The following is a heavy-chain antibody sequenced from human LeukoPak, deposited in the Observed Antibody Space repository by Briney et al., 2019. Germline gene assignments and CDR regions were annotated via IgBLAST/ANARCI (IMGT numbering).Heavy chain of an antibody. J-gene: IGHJ4*02. CDR2: IYYIGST. V-gene: IGHV4-59*12. CDR3: AREPSYSSSWYGY. Sequence: SETLSLTCTVSGGSISSYYWSWIRQPPGKGLEWIGYIYYIGSTNYNPSLKSRVTISVDTSNNQFSLKLNSVTAADTAVYYCAREPSYSSSWYGYWGQGTLVTVSS. CDR1: GGSISSYY. D-gene: IGHD6-13*01.